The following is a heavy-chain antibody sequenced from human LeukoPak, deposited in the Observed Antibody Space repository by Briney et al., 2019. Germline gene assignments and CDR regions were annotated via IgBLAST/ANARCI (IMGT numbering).Heavy chain of an antibody. V-gene: IGHV4-59*01. CDR2: TYYRGTT. J-gene: IGHJ6*03. Sequence: PSETLSLTCTVSGGSISSYYWAWIRQPPGKGLDWIGYTYYRGTTNYSPSLKGRVTMSLDTSKNHVTLQLSSVSAADTAVYYCARVGYDILTGYKRKDYHLDVWGKGTALTVSS. D-gene: IGHD3-9*01. CDR1: GGSISSYY. CDR3: ARVGYDILTGYKRKDYHLDV.